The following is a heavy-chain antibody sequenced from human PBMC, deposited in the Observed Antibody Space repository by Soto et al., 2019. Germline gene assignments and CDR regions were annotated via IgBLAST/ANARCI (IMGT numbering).Heavy chain of an antibody. Sequence: EVQLLESGGGLVQPGGSLRLSCAASGFTFSSYAMSWVRQAPGKGLEWVSAISGSGGSTYYADSVKGRFTISRDNSKNTLYLQMNRLRAEDTAVYYCAKDKTSTTGTPPTPEYWGQGTLVTVSS. CDR3: AKDKTSTTGTPPTPEY. CDR2: ISGSGGST. D-gene: IGHD1-1*01. V-gene: IGHV3-23*01. J-gene: IGHJ4*02. CDR1: GFTFSSYA.